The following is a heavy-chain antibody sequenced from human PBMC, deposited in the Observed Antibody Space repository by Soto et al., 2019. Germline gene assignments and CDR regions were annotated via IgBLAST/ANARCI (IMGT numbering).Heavy chain of an antibody. V-gene: IGHV1-18*01. J-gene: IGHJ4*02. Sequence: QVQLVQSGAEVKKPGASVKVSCKASGYTFTSYGISWVRQAPGQGLEWMGWISAYNGNTNYAQKITGRVNMTTHTSTRPAYMEVGSLRSDETAVYYCARVDCISTSCYIGYWGQGTLVAFSS. CDR1: GYTFTSYG. D-gene: IGHD2-2*02. CDR2: ISAYNGNT. CDR3: ARVDCISTSCYIGY.